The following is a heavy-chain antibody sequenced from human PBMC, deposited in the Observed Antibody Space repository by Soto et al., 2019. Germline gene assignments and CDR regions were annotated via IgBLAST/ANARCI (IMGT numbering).Heavy chain of an antibody. V-gene: IGHV4-30-4*01. CDR3: ARESPWYCSGGSCGPDY. CDR2: IYYSGST. J-gene: IGHJ4*02. D-gene: IGHD2-15*01. Sequence: PSETLSLTCTVSGSSISSGDYYWSWIRQPPGKGLEWIGYIYYSGSTYYNPSLKSRVTISVDTSKNQFSLKLSSVTAADTAVYYCARESPWYCSGGSCGPDYWGQGTMVTVSS. CDR1: GSSISSGDYY.